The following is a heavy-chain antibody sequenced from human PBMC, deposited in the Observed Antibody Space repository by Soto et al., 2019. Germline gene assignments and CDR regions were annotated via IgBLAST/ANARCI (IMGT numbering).Heavy chain of an antibody. J-gene: IGHJ4*02. CDR1: GFTFSSYA. Sequence: EVQLLESGGGLVQPGGSLRLSCAASGFTFSSYAMSWVRQAPGKGLEWVSAIGGNGADTYYGDSVKGRFTISRDNSKNTLYLQMNSLRAEDTAVYFCAIPSGLTVTGPDYWGQGTLVTVSS. D-gene: IGHD6-19*01. CDR2: IGGNGADT. CDR3: AIPSGLTVTGPDY. V-gene: IGHV3-23*01.